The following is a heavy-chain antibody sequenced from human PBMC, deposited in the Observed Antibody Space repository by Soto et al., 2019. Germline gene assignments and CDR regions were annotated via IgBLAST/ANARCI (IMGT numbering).Heavy chain of an antibody. Sequence: SETLSLTCTVSGGSISSGGYYWSWIRQHPGKGLEWIGYIYDSGSTYYNPSLKSRVTISVDTSKNQFSLKLSAVTAADTAVYYCARGDYYEIFDYWGQGTLVTVSS. V-gene: IGHV4-30-4*08. CDR1: GGSISSGGYY. CDR3: ARGDYYEIFDY. J-gene: IGHJ4*02. D-gene: IGHD3-22*01. CDR2: IYDSGST.